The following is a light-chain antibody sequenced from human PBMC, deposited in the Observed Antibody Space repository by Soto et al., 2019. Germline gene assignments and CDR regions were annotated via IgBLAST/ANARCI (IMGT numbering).Light chain of an antibody. V-gene: IGLV2-23*01. J-gene: IGLJ2*01. Sequence: QSVLTQPASVSGSPGQSITISCTGTSSDVGNYHLVSWYQQYPGKAPKLMIYEDSKRPSGVSNRFSGSKSGNTASLTISGLQAEDEADYYCCSYAGGYVVFGGGTKLTVL. CDR2: EDS. CDR3: CSYAGGYVV. CDR1: SSDVGNYHL.